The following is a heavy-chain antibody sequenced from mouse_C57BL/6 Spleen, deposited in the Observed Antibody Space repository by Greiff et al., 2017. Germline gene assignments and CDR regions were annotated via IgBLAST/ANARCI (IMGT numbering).Heavy chain of an antibody. CDR2: IDPETGGT. CDR3: TRDGSSPFDY. J-gene: IGHJ2*01. Sequence: VQLQQSGAELVRPGASVTLSCKASGYTFTDYEMHWVKQTPVQGLEWIGAIDPETGGTAYNQKFKGKAILTADKSSSTAYMELRSLTSEDSAVYYCTRDGSSPFDYWGQGTTLTVSS. D-gene: IGHD1-1*01. V-gene: IGHV1-15*01. CDR1: GYTFTDYE.